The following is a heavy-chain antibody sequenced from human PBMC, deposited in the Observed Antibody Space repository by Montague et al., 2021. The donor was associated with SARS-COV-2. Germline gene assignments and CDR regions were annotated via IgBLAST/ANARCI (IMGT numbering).Heavy chain of an antibody. J-gene: IGHJ4*02. CDR2: ISYDGSNK. Sequence: SLRLSWAASGFTFSSYAMHWVRQAPGKGLEWVAVISYDGSNKYYADSVKGRFTISRDNSKNTLYLQMNSLRAEDTAVYYCARDLLGSGWYGFDYWGQGTLVTVSS. V-gene: IGHV3-30-3*01. CDR3: ARDLLGSGWYGFDY. CDR1: GFTFSSYA. D-gene: IGHD6-19*01.